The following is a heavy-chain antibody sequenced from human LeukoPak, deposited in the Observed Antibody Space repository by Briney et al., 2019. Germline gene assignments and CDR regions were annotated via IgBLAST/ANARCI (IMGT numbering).Heavy chain of an antibody. CDR2: IKQDESAK. D-gene: IGHD1-1*01. V-gene: IGHV3-7*05. CDR3: ARDRGWAGTTATDFDY. Sequence: GGSLRLSCAASGFTFGNYWMSWVRQAPGKGLEWVASIKQDESAKDYVDSVKGRFTISRDNAKNSLYLQMNSLRAEDTAVYYCARDRGWAGTTATDFDYWGQGALVTVSS. J-gene: IGHJ4*02. CDR1: GFTFGNYW.